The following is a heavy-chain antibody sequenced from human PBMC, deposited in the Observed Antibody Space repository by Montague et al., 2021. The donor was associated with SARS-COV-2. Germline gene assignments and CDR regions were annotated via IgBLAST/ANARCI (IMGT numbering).Heavy chain of an antibody. CDR2: IDWDDDK. J-gene: IGHJ4*02. CDR3: AREYSSGVYFDY. V-gene: IGHV2-70*11. CDR1: GFSLSTSGMC. Sequence: PALVKPTQTLTLTCTFSGFSLSTSGMCVSWIRQPPGKALEWLARIDWDDDKYYSTSLKTRLTISKDISKNQVVLTMTNMDPVDTATYYCAREYSSGVYFDYWGQGTLVTVSS. D-gene: IGHD6-19*01.